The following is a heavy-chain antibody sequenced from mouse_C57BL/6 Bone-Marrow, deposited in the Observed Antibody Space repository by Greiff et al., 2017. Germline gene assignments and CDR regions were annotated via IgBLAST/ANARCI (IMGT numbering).Heavy chain of an antibody. V-gene: IGHV1-55*01. D-gene: IGHD2-3*01. J-gene: IGHJ1*03. Sequence: VKLQQPGAELVKPGASVKMSCKASGYTFTSYWITWVKQRPGQGLEWIGDIYPGSGRTNYNEKFKSKATLTVDTSSSTAYMQLSSLTSEDSAVYYCARDGYYVPWYFDVWGTGTTVTVSS. CDR3: ARDGYYVPWYFDV. CDR1: GYTFTSYW. CDR2: IYPGSGRT.